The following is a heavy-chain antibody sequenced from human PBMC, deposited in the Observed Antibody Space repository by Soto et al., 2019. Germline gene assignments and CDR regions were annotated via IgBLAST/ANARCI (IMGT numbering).Heavy chain of an antibody. D-gene: IGHD3-10*01. CDR2: ISAYNGNT. CDR1: GYTFTSYG. J-gene: IGHJ4*02. Sequence: QVQLVQSGAEVKKPGASVKVSCKASGYTFTSYGISWVRQAPGQGLEWMGWISAYNGNTNYAQKLQGRVTMTTDTSTSTAYMERRSLRSDDTAVYYCARAPQDLWFGEFHFDYWGQGTLVTVSS. V-gene: IGHV1-18*01. CDR3: ARAPQDLWFGEFHFDY.